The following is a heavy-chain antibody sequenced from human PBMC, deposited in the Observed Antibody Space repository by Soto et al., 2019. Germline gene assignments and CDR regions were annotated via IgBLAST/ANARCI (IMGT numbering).Heavy chain of an antibody. V-gene: IGHV3-30*18. CDR2: ISYDGRNK. CDR3: VKDGSSGWPYYYGLDV. D-gene: IGHD6-19*01. J-gene: IGHJ6*02. CDR1: GFTFSSYG. Sequence: GSLRLSCAASGFTFSSYGMHWVRQAPGKGLEWVAVISYDGRNKYYADSVKGRFTISRDNSKNTLYLQMSSLRAEDTAVYYCVKDGSSGWPYYYGLDVWGQGTTVTVSS.